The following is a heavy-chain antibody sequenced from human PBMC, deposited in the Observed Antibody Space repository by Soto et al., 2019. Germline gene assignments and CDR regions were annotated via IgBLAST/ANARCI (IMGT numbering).Heavy chain of an antibody. CDR1: GFTFGDYA. D-gene: IGHD6-19*01. J-gene: IGHJ6*02. CDR2: IRSKAYGGTT. Sequence: PGGSLRLSCTASGFTFGDYAMSWFRQAPGKGLEWVGFIRSKAYGGTTEYAASVKGRFTISRDESKSIAYLQMNSLKTEDTAVYYCTRTAVADNYYYYGMDVWGQGTTVTVSS. CDR3: TRTAVADNYYYYGMDV. V-gene: IGHV3-49*03.